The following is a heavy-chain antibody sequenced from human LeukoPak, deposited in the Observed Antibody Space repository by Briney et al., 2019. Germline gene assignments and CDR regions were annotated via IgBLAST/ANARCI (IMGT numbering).Heavy chain of an antibody. CDR2: ISTSTTI. D-gene: IGHD2-21*02. CDR1: GFTFSSYS. CDR3: ARDAWVTASAFDF. V-gene: IGHV3-48*01. Sequence: GGSLRLSCAASGFTFSSYSMNWVRQAPGEGLEWVSYISTSTTIYYADSVKGRFTISRDNAKTSLFLQMNSLRAEDTAVYYCARDAWVTASAFDFWGQGTMVTVSS. J-gene: IGHJ3*01.